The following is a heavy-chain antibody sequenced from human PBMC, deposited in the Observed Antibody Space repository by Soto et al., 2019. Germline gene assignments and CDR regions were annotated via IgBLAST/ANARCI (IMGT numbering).Heavy chain of an antibody. CDR1: GFTFSDYA. V-gene: IGHV3-23*01. D-gene: IGHD3-3*01. Sequence: EVQLLQHGGGLVQPGGSLRLTCAASGFTFSDYAMSWVRQAPGKGLEWASTVSASASNTHYADSVKGRFTISRDNSKNTLFLQMDSLRAEDTALYYCANVPIWCGCSRCYTEGFDYWGQGTLVIVSS. CDR2: VSASASNT. CDR3: ANVPIWCGCSRCYTEGFDY. J-gene: IGHJ4*02.